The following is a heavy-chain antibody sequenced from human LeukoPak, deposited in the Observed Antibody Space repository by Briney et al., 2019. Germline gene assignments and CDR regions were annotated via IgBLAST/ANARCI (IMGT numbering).Heavy chain of an antibody. J-gene: IGHJ6*02. CDR3: TTDFEDSLYYYYYGMDV. CDR2: ISYDGSNK. Sequence: PGGSLRLSCAASGFTFSSYGMHWVRQAPGKGLEWVAVISYDGSNKYYADSVKGRFTISRDNSKNTLYLQMNSLKTEDTAVYYCTTDFEDSLYYYYYGMDVWGQGTTVTVSS. V-gene: IGHV3-30*03. D-gene: IGHD2-15*01. CDR1: GFTFSSYG.